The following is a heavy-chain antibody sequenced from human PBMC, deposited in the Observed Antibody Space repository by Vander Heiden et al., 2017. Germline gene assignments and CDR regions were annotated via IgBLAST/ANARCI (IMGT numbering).Heavy chain of an antibody. CDR3: AEDSSGYYHY. V-gene: IGHV4-39*01. J-gene: IGHJ4*02. Sequence: QLQLQESGPGLVKPSETLSLTCPVSGGSISSSSYYWGWIRQPPGKGLEWIGSIYYSGSTYYNPSLKSRVTISVDTSKNQFSLKLSSVTAADTAVYYCAEDSSGYYHYWGQGTLVTVSS. D-gene: IGHD3-22*01. CDR1: GGSISSSSYY. CDR2: IYYSGST.